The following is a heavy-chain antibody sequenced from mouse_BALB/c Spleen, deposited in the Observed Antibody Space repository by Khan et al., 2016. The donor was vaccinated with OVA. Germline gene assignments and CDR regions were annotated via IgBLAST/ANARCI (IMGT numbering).Heavy chain of an antibody. CDR3: ARSLIYYYGSSPY. V-gene: IGHV3-2*02. J-gene: IGHJ3*01. D-gene: IGHD1-1*01. CDR1: GYSITSDYA. CDR2: ISYSGST. Sequence: EVQLQESGPGLVKPSQSLSLTCTVTGYSITSDYAWNWIRQFPGNKLEWMGYISYSGSTSYNPSLKSRISITRDTSKNQFFLPLNSVTTEDTATYYCARSLIYYYGSSPYWGQGTLVTVSA.